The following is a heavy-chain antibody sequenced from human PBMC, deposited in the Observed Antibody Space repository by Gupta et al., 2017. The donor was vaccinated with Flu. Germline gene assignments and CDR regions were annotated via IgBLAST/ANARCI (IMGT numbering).Heavy chain of an antibody. Sequence: EAQLVESGGGLVRPGGSLTLSCAASGFTFRRQWMSWVRQAPGKGLEWVANIKEDGSETNYVDSVKGRFIISRDNTQNSLYLQMSSLTAEDTATYHCVTEERRRVGGVIAWGPKEYSYYYLDVWGKGTTVTVSS. D-gene: IGHD3-16*01. CDR3: VTEERRRVGGVIAWGPKEYSYYYLDV. CDR2: IKEDGSET. CDR1: GFTFRRQW. J-gene: IGHJ6*03. V-gene: IGHV3-7*01.